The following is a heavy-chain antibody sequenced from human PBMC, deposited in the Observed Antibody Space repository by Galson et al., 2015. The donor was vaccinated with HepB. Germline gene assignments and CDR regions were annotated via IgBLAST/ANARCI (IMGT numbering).Heavy chain of an antibody. J-gene: IGHJ5*02. Sequence: CAISGDSVSSNSAAWNWIRQSPSRGLEWLGKTYYRSKWYNDYAVSVKSRITINPDTSKNQFSLQLNSVTPEDTAVYYCARGLWYYYDSSGRNWFDPWGQGTLVTVSS. V-gene: IGHV6-1*01. CDR2: TYYRSKWYN. D-gene: IGHD3-22*01. CDR1: GDSVSSNSAA. CDR3: ARGLWYYYDSSGRNWFDP.